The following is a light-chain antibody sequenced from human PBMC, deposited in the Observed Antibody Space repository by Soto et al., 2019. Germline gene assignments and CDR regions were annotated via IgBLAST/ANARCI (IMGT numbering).Light chain of an antibody. Sequence: EVVMTQAPATLSVSPGGRAPLFFQASQSVRSNLAWYQQKVGQSPRLLIYAASTRASGIPARFSGSGAGTEFTLTISSLQSEDFAVYYCQQYNNWPRTFGQGTKVDIK. CDR3: QQYNNWPRT. CDR2: AAS. CDR1: QSVRSN. J-gene: IGKJ1*01. V-gene: IGKV3-15*01.